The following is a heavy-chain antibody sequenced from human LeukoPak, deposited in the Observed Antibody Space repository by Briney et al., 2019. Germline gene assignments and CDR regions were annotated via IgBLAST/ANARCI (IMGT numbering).Heavy chain of an antibody. D-gene: IGHD6-6*01. CDR1: GYTFTSYD. CDR2: MNPNSGNT. J-gene: IGHJ6*03. CDR3: ATERRYSSSNYYYYYYMDV. Sequence: ASVKVSCKASGYTFTSYDINWVRQATGQGLEWMGWMNPNSGNTGYAQKFQGRVTMTRNTSISTAYMELSSLRSEDTAVYYCATERRYSSSNYYYYYYMDVWGKGTTVTVSS. V-gene: IGHV1-8*01.